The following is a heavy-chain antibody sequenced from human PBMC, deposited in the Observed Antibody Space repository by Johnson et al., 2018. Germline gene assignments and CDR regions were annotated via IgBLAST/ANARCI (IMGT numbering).Heavy chain of an antibody. CDR3: AREGGVEYYGMDV. CDR1: GFIFSSYA. V-gene: IGHV3-30-3*01. CDR2: IPYDGSNK. D-gene: IGHD1-26*01. Sequence: QVQLVESGGGVVQPGRSLRLSCAASGFIFSSYAMHWVRQAPGKGLEWLAVIPYDGSNKHYAESVRGRFTISRDNAKNSLYLQMNSLRAEDTALYYWAREGGVEYYGMDVWGQGTTVTVSS. J-gene: IGHJ6*02.